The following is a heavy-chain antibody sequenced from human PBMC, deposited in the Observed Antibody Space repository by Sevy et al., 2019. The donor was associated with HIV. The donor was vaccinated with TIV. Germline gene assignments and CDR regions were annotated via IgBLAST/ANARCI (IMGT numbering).Heavy chain of an antibody. CDR1: GGSFSGYY. Sequence: SETLSLTCAVYGGSFSGYYWSWIRQPPGKGLEWIGEINHSGSTNYNPSLKSRVTISVDTSKNQFSLKLSPVTAADTAVYYCARGWRGDLPPINYYYYGMDVWGQGTTVTVSS. CDR2: INHSGST. CDR3: ARGWRGDLPPINYYYYGMDV. D-gene: IGHD3-3*01. V-gene: IGHV4-34*01. J-gene: IGHJ6*02.